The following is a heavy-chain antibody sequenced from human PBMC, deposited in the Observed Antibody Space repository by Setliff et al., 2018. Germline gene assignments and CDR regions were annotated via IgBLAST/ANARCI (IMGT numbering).Heavy chain of an antibody. J-gene: IGHJ3*02. V-gene: IGHV3-15*07. CDR1: DFTFSDTW. CDR2: IKSKTDGGTI. CDR3: TTDPSPTFGGVIGAAFDI. D-gene: IGHD3-16*01. Sequence: ETLSLSCAASDFTFSDTWMNWVRQAPGKGLEWVGRIKSKTDGGTIDYAAPVKGRFTISSDDSKNLVFLQMNSLKTEDTAVYYCTTDPSPTFGGVIGAAFDIWGQGTMVTVS.